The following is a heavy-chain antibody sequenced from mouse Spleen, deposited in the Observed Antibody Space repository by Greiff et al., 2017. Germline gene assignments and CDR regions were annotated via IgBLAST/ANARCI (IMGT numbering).Heavy chain of an antibody. Sequence: VQLQQPGAELVKPGASVKMSCKASGYTFTSYWITWVKQRPGQGLEWIGDIYPGSGSTNYNEKFKSKATLTVDTSSSTAYMQLSSLTSEDSAVYYCAREGGLRQGFAYWGQGTLVTVSA. CDR3: AREGGLRQGFAY. D-gene: IGHD2-4*01. CDR2: IYPGSGST. J-gene: IGHJ3*01. V-gene: IGHV1-55*01. CDR1: GYTFTSYW.